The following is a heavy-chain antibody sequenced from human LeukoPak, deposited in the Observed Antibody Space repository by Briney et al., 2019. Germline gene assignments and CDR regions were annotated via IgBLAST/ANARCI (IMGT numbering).Heavy chain of an antibody. CDR1: GFTFSSYG. Sequence: GRSLRLSCAASGFTFSSYGMHWFRQAPGKGLEWVAVISYDGSNKYYADSVKGRFTISRDNSKNTLYLQMNSLRAEDTAVYYCAKGIIGCFDYWGQGTLVTVSS. CDR3: AKGIIGCFDY. J-gene: IGHJ4*02. V-gene: IGHV3-30*18. CDR2: ISYDGSNK. D-gene: IGHD3-10*01.